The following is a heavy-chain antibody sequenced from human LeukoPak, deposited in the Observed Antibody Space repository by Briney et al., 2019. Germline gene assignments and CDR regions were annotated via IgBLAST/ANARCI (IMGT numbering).Heavy chain of an antibody. J-gene: IGHJ4*02. D-gene: IGHD5-12*01. Sequence: GGSLRLSCAASGFTFSGSAMHWVRQASGKGLEWVGRIRSKANSYAIAYAASVKGRFTISRDDSKNTAYLQMNSLKTEDTAVYCCTSVYSGQGNYYFDYWGQGTLVTVSS. CDR2: IRSKANSYAI. CDR1: GFTFSGSA. CDR3: TSVYSGQGNYYFDY. V-gene: IGHV3-73*01.